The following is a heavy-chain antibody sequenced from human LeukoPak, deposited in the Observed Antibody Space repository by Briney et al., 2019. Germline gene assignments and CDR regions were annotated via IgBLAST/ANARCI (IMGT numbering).Heavy chain of an antibody. V-gene: IGHV4-59*01. CDR2: IYYSGST. CDR1: GVSISSYY. Sequence: PSETLSLTCTVSGVSISSYYWSWIRQPPGKGLEWIGYIYYSGSTNYNPSLKSRVTISVDMSKNQFSLKLSSVTAADTAVYYCARDRNYGSGSYAFDIWGQGTIVTVSS. D-gene: IGHD3-10*01. CDR3: ARDRNYGSGSYAFDI. J-gene: IGHJ3*02.